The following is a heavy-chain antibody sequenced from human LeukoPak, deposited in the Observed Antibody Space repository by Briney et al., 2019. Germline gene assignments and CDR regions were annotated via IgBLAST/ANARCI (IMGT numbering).Heavy chain of an antibody. V-gene: IGHV4-34*01. CDR1: GGSFSGYY. D-gene: IGHD6-13*01. Sequence: SETLSLTRAVYGGSFSGYYWSWIRQPPGKGLEWIGEINHSGSTNYNPSLKSRVTISVDTSKNQFSLKLSSVTAADTAVYYCARGDLSHQYSSSWYGRGPINWFDPWGQGTLVTVSS. CDR2: INHSGST. J-gene: IGHJ5*02. CDR3: ARGDLSHQYSSSWYGRGPINWFDP.